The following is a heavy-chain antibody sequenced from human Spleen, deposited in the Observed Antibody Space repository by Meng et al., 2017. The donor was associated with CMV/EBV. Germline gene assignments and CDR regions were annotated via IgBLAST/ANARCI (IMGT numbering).Heavy chain of an antibody. V-gene: IGHV7-4-1*02. J-gene: IGHJ1*01. CDR1: GYTFTNYA. CDR2: INTNTGNP. D-gene: IGHD3-10*01. Sequence: QVQLVQSGSELKKPGASVKVSCKASGYTFTNYAMNWVRQAPGQGLEWMGWINTNTGNPTYAQGFTGRFVFSLDTSIGTAYLQISSLKAEDTAVYYCARDPAYGSGSYSQKGGPKHWGQGTLVTVSS. CDR3: ARDPAYGSGSYSQKGGPKH.